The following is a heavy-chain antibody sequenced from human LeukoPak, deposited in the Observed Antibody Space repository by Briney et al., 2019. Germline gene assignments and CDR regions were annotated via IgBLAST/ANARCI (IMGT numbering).Heavy chain of an antibody. CDR3: ARGLVGYCSSTSCYGP. Sequence: GGSLRLSCAASGFTFSSYSMNWVRQAPGKGLEWVSSISSSSSYIYYADSVKGRFTISRGNAKNSLYLQMNSLRAEDTAVYYCARGLVGYCSSTSCYGPWGQGTLVTVSS. CDR1: GFTFSSYS. D-gene: IGHD2-2*01. J-gene: IGHJ5*02. CDR2: ISSSSSYI. V-gene: IGHV3-21*01.